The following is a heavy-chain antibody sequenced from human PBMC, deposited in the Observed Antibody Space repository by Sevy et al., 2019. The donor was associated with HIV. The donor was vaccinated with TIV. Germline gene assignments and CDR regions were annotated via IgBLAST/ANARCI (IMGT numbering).Heavy chain of an antibody. CDR1: GFIFSDHA. D-gene: IGHD2-15*01. CDR3: AEVRAAVTPDYFDY. Sequence: GGSLRLSCASSGFIFSDHAMKWVRQAPGKGLEWVSGISGRGASTFYADSVKGRFTISRDNSKNTLYLQMNSLRAEDTAVYYCAEVRAAVTPDYFDYWGQGTLVTVSS. J-gene: IGHJ4*02. CDR2: ISGRGAST. V-gene: IGHV3-23*01.